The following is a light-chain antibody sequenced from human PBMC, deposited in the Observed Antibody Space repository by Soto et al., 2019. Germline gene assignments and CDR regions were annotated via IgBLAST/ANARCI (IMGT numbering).Light chain of an antibody. Sequence: ETVMTQSPVALSVSPGQKTTLSCRASQTVGSSLARYQQKPGQAPRLLIYDASTRATGIPARFSGSGSGTEFTLTISSLQSEDSAIYYCHQYKNWPPYTFGQGTKLEIK. V-gene: IGKV3-15*01. CDR3: HQYKNWPPYT. J-gene: IGKJ2*01. CDR2: DAS. CDR1: QTVGSS.